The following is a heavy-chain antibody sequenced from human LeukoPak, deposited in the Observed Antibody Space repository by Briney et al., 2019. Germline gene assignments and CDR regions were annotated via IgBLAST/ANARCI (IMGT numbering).Heavy chain of an antibody. CDR1: GFTFSSYA. D-gene: IGHD1-1*01. CDR2: INHSGST. CDR3: ARGWRYFDY. V-gene: IGHV4-34*01. Sequence: PGGSLRLSCAASGFTFSSYAMSWVRQPPGKGLEWIGEINHSGSTNYNPSLKSRVTISVDTSKNQFSLKLSSVTAADTAVYYCARGWRYFDYWGQGTLVTVSS. J-gene: IGHJ4*02.